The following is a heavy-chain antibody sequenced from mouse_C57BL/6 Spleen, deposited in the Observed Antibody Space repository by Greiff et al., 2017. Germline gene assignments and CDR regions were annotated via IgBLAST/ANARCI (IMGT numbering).Heavy chain of an antibody. CDR1: GYAFSSYW. V-gene: IGHV1-80*01. D-gene: IGHD2-1*01. CDR2: IYPGDGDT. CDR3: ARVFYGNHAMDY. Sequence: QVQLQQSGAELVKPGASVKISCKASGYAFSSYWMNWVKQRPGKGLEWIGQIYPGDGDTNYNGKFKGKATLTADKSSSTAYMQLSSLTSEDSAVYFCARVFYGNHAMDYWGQGTSVTVSS. J-gene: IGHJ4*01.